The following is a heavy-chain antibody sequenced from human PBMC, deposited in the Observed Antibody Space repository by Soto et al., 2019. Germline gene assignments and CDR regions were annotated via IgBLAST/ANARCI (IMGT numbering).Heavy chain of an antibody. CDR3: ARLRSSGWLDAFDI. Sequence: ASVKVSCKASGYTFTGYDIHWVRQAPGQGLEWMGWINPNSGGTNYAQEFQGWVTMTRDTSISTAYMELSRLRSDDTAVYYCARLRSSGWLDAFDIWGQGTMVTVSS. D-gene: IGHD6-19*01. J-gene: IGHJ3*02. V-gene: IGHV1-2*04. CDR1: GYTFTGYD. CDR2: INPNSGGT.